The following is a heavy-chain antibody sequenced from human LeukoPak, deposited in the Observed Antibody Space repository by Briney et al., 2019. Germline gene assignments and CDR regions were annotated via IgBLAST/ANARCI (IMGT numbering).Heavy chain of an antibody. CDR1: GFTFSDYY. D-gene: IGHD4-17*01. J-gene: IGHJ6*02. V-gene: IGHV3-11*04. CDR3: AREGLGDYVDYYGMDV. Sequence: GGSLRLSCAASGFTFSDYYMSWIRQAPGKGLEWVSYISSSGSTIYYADSVKGRFTISRDNAKNSLYLQMNSLRAEDTAVYYCAREGLGDYVDYYGMDVWGQGTAVTVSS. CDR2: ISSSGSTI.